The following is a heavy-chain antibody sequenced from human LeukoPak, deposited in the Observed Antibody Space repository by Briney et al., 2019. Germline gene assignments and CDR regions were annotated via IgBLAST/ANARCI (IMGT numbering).Heavy chain of an antibody. Sequence: SETLSLTCTVSGASISGYYWSWIRQPPGKGLEWIGYIYNSVNDYNPSLKSRVTISSDPSKNQFSLRLSSMTAADTAVYYCAILPTLWGQGTLVTVSS. CDR1: GASISGYY. V-gene: IGHV4-59*01. J-gene: IGHJ4*02. CDR2: IYNSVN. CDR3: AILPTL.